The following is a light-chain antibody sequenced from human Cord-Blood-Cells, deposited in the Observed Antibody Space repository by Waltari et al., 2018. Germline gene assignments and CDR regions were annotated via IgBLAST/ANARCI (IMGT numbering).Light chain of an antibody. CDR1: QSVSSS. CDR2: DAS. J-gene: IGKJ4*01. CDR3: QQRSNWLT. Sequence: EIVLTQSPATLSLSPGERATLSCRPSQSVSSSLAWYQQKPGQAPRLLIYDASNRATGIPARFSGSGSGTDFTLTISSLEPEDFAVYYCQQRSNWLTFGGGTKVEIK. V-gene: IGKV3-11*01.